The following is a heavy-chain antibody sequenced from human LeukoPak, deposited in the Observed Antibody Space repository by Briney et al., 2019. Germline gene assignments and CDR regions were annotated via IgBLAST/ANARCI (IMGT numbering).Heavy chain of an antibody. CDR2: IRGSGTTI. CDR1: GFTFSSYE. J-gene: IGHJ4*02. CDR3: ARAAGDYVRFDY. Sequence: GGSLRLSCAGSGFTFSSYEMNWVRQAPGKGLEWASYIRGSGTTISYADSVKGRFTISRDNAKNSLYLRMNSLRGEDTAIYYCARAAGDYVRFDYWGQGTLVTVSS. D-gene: IGHD4-17*01. V-gene: IGHV3-48*03.